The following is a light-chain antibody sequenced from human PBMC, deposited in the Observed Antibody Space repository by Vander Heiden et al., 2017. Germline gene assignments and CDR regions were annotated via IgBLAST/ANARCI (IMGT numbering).Light chain of an antibody. CDR1: QSVLYISNNKNY. V-gene: IGKV4-1*01. CDR3: QQFYSTPT. J-gene: IGKJ1*01. CDR2: WAS. Sequence: DIVMTQSPDSLSVSLGERATINCKSSQSVLYISNNKNYLAWYQQRPGQPPKLLIYWASTRESGVPDRFSGSGSGTDFTLTISSLQAEDVAVYYCQQFYSTPTFGQGTRVEIQ.